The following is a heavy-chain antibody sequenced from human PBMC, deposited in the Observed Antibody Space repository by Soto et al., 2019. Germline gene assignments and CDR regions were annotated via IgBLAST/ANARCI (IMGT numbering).Heavy chain of an antibody. CDR1: GGSIGSYY. CDR3: AREKLCSGGNCYFDS. J-gene: IGHJ4*02. CDR2: IYYTGST. D-gene: IGHD2-15*01. V-gene: IGHV4-59*01. Sequence: PSETLSLTCTVSGGSIGSYYWSWIRQPPGKGLEWIGYIYYTGSTNYNPSLKSRVTISVDTSKNEFSLKLSSVTAADTAVYYCAREKLCSGGNCYFDSWGQGTLVTVSS.